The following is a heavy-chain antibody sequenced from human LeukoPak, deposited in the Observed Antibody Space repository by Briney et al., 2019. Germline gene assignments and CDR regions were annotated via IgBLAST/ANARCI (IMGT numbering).Heavy chain of an antibody. D-gene: IGHD2-8*01. CDR3: AGHRRYGTWAFDI. V-gene: IGHV4-59*08. CDR1: GDSISSYY. J-gene: IGHJ3*02. CDR2: IYYSGST. Sequence: SETLSLTCTVSGDSISSYYWSWIRQPPGKGLEWIGYIYYSGSTNYNPSLKSRVTISVDTSKNQFSLKLSSVTAADTAVYYCAGHRRYGTWAFDIWGQGTMVTVSS.